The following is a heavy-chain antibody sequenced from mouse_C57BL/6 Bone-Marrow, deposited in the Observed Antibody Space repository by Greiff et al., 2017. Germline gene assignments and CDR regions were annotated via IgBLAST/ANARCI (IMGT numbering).Heavy chain of an antibody. V-gene: IGHV5-9*01. D-gene: IGHD1-1*01. CDR1: GFTFSSYT. CDR3: SRQVTTVLSTKYFDV. Sequence: EVQVVESGGGLVKPGGSLKLSCAASGFTFSSYTMSWVRQTPEKRLQWVAAISGGGGNTYYPDSVKGRFTISMDNDKNILYLQMSSLRSEDTALYYCSRQVTTVLSTKYFDVWGTGTTVTVSS. J-gene: IGHJ1*03. CDR2: ISGGGGNT.